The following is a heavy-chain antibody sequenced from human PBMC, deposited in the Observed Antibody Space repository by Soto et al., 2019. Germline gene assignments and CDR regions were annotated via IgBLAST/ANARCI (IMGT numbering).Heavy chain of an antibody. J-gene: IGHJ4*02. CDR3: ARDRAAAGLFDY. Sequence: SETLSLTCTVSGGSISSYYWSWIRQPPGKGLEWIGYIYYSGSTNYNPSLKSRVTISVDTSKNQFSLKLSSVTAADTAVYYCARDRAAAGLFDYWGQGTLVTVSS. CDR2: IYYSGST. D-gene: IGHD6-13*01. V-gene: IGHV4-59*12. CDR1: GGSISSYY.